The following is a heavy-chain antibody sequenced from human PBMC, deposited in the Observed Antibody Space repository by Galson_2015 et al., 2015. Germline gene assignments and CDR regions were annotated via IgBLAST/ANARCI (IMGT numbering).Heavy chain of an antibody. Sequence: LRLSCAASGFTVSSNYMSWVRQAPGKGLEWVSVIYSGGSTYYADSVKGRFTISRDNSKNTLYLQMNSLRAEDTAVYYCASTGWGSGSYGDDYWGQGTLVTVSS. J-gene: IGHJ4*02. CDR2: IYSGGST. D-gene: IGHD3-10*01. V-gene: IGHV3-53*01. CDR1: GFTVSSNY. CDR3: ASTGWGSGSYGDDY.